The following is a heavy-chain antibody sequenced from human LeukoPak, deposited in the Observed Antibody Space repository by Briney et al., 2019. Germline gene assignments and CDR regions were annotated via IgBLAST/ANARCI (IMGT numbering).Heavy chain of an antibody. CDR2: IRSDGRNK. Sequence: PGGSLRLSCAASGFTFSSYGMQFSTYGMHWGRQAPGKVLEWVAFIRSDGRNKYYSDSVKGRFTISRDNSKNTLYLQMNSLRAEDTAVYYCAKLKINYYYYMDVWGKGTTVIVSS. CDR1: GFTFSSYGMQFSTYG. D-gene: IGHD3-16*01. J-gene: IGHJ6*03. V-gene: IGHV3-30*02. CDR3: AKLKINYYYYMDV.